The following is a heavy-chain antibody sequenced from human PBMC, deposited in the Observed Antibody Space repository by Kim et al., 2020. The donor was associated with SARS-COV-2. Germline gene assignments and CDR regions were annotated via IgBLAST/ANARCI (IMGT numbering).Heavy chain of an antibody. J-gene: IGHJ6*02. Sequence: GGSLRLSCAASGFTFSSYAMNWVRQAPGKGLEWVSSISSSGSTIYYADSVKGRFTISRDNAKNSLYLQMNSLRAEDTAVYYCARDRVAGQYYYYYYGIDVWGQGTPVTVSS. CDR1: GFTFSSYA. CDR3: ARDRVAGQYYYYYYGIDV. V-gene: IGHV3-48*03. CDR2: ISSSGSTI. D-gene: IGHD6-19*01.